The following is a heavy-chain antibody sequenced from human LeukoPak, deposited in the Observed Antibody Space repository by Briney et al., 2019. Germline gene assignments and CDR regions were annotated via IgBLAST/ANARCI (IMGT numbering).Heavy chain of an antibody. CDR1: GYSFTSSW. CDR2: INPGDSDT. D-gene: IGHD3-10*01. Sequence: GESLKISCQASGYSFTSSWIGWARQMPGKGQEWMAIINPGDSDTRYSPSFQGQVTISADKSISTVYLQWGSLKASDTVMYYCARQPGAGWFDPWGQGTLVTVSS. J-gene: IGHJ5*02. CDR3: ARQPGAGWFDP. V-gene: IGHV5-51*01.